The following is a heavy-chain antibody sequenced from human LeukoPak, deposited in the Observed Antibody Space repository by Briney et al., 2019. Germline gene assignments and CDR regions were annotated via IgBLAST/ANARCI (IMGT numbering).Heavy chain of an antibody. D-gene: IGHD4-17*01. J-gene: IGHJ4*02. CDR2: INHSGST. CDR3: ARPGTVTKALGY. V-gene: IGHV4-34*01. CDR1: GGSFSGYY. Sequence: SETLSLTCAVYGGSFSGYYRSWIRQPPGKGLEWIGEINHSGSTNYNPSLESRVTISVDTSKNQFSLKLSSVTAADTAVYYCARPGTVTKALGYWGQGTLVTVSS.